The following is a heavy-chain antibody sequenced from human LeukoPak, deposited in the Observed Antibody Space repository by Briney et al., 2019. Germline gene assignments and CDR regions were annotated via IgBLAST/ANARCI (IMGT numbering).Heavy chain of an antibody. CDR1: GYSISSGYY. CDR2: MYQSGST. V-gene: IGHV4-38-2*02. Sequence: ASETLSLTCTVSGYSISSGYYWGWIRQPPGKGLEWIAGMYQSGSTYYNPSLKSRVTISVDTSKNQFSLKLSSVTAADTAVYYCARANPPFATDFDYWGQGTLVTVSS. J-gene: IGHJ4*02. D-gene: IGHD2-15*01. CDR3: ARANPPFATDFDY.